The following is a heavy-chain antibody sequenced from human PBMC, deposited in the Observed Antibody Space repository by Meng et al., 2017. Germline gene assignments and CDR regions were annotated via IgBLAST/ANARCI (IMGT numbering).Heavy chain of an antibody. J-gene: IGHJ4*02. CDR3: ARGSYSFDS. V-gene: IGHV6-1*01. CDR1: GDSVSSNSAA. CDR2: AYYRSKWYH. Sequence: VHLQQSGPGLVKPSQTLSLLCAISGDSVSSNSAAWNWIRQSPSRGLEWLGRAYYRSKWYHDYAESVKSRISIDPDTSKNQFSLQLRSVTPEDSAVYYCARGSYSFDSWGQRTLVTVSS. D-gene: IGHD1-26*01.